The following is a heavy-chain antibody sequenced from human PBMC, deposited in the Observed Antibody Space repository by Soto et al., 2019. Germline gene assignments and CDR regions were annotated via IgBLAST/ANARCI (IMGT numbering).Heavy chain of an antibody. CDR3: ARTGTLDV. J-gene: IGHJ6*02. V-gene: IGHV1-18*04. CDR1: GSTFTSYC. CDR2: ISAYNGNT. Sequence: ASGKVSFKASGSTFTSYCMSWVRQAPGQGLEWMGWISAYNGNTNYAQKLQGRVTMTTDTSTSTAYMELRSLRSDDTAVYYCARTGTLDVWGQGTTVTVSS. D-gene: IGHD3-10*01.